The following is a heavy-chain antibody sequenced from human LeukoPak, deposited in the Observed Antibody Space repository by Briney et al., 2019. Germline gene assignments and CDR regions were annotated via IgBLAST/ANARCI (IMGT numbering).Heavy chain of an antibody. CDR1: GYTLTGYY. J-gene: IGHJ4*02. V-gene: IGHV1-2*02. Sequence: RASVKVSCKASGYTLTGYYMHWVRQAPGQGLEWMGWINPNSGGTNYAQKFQGRVTMTRDTSISTAYMELSRLRSDDTAVYYCARVPDYGDFHDYWGQGTLVTVSS. CDR2: INPNSGGT. D-gene: IGHD4-17*01. CDR3: ARVPDYGDFHDY.